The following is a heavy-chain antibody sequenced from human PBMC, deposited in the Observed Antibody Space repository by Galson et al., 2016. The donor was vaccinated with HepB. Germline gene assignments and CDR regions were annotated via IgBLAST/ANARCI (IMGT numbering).Heavy chain of an antibody. J-gene: IGHJ3*01. V-gene: IGHV4-31*03. D-gene: IGHD2-15*01. CDR3: ASVSLPLYPFDTLPPRGPFDF. CDR2: IYYNGST. CDR1: GGSIRSGGFY. Sequence: TLSLTCTVSGGSIRSGGFYWTRIRQRPGRGLEWIGNIYYNGSTNYNPSLKSRITISVNTSRNQFSLKMISLTAADTGVFFCASVSLPLYPFDTLPPRGPFDFWGQGTLVTVSS.